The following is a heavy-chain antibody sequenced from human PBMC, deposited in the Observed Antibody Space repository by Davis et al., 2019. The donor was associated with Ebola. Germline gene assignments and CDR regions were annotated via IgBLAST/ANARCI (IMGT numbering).Heavy chain of an antibody. CDR1: GYSFTSYW. V-gene: IGHV5-10-1*01. J-gene: IGHJ5*02. CDR3: ARQYCTNGVCQTWFDP. D-gene: IGHD2-8*01. Sequence: GESLKLSCKGSGYSFTSYWIGWVRQMPGKGLEWMGRIDPSDSYTNYRPSFQGHGTISADKSISTAYLQWSSLKAADTAMYYCARQYCTNGVCQTWFDPWGQGTLVTVSS. CDR2: IDPSDSYT.